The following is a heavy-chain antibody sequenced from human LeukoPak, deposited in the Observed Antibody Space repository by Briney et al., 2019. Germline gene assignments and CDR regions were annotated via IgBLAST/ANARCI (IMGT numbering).Heavy chain of an antibody. CDR2: IKQDGSEK. D-gene: IGHD5-18*01. CDR3: AREKDSGYSYLFDY. J-gene: IGHJ4*02. V-gene: IGHV3-7*01. CDR1: GFTFSSYS. Sequence: PGGSLRLSCAASGFTFSSYSMNWVRQAPGKGLEWVANIKQDGSEKYYVDSVKGRFTISRDNAKNSLYLQMNSLRAEDTAVYYCAREKDSGYSYLFDYWGQGTLVTVSS.